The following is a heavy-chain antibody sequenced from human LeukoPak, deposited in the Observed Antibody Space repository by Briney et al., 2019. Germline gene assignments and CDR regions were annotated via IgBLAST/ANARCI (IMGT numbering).Heavy chain of an antibody. CDR3: ARDNSSSRDY. V-gene: IGHV3-30*07. CDR1: GFTFSSYA. D-gene: IGHD6-6*01. Sequence: GRSLRLSCAASGFTFSSYAMHWVRQAPGKGLEWVAVISYDGSNKYYADSVKGRFTISRDNSKNTLYLQMNSLRAEDTAVYYCARDNSSSRDYWGQGTLVTVSS. CDR2: ISYDGSNK. J-gene: IGHJ4*02.